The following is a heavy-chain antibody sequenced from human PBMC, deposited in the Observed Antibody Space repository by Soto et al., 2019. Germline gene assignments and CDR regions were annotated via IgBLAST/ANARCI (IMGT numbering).Heavy chain of an antibody. Sequence: QVQLVQSGAEVKKPGSSVKVSCKASGDTFSTYTITWMRQAPGQGLEWMGGIIPRSATSNYAQKFQGRVTITAHESTNTAXXXLXXLRSEDTAVYYCAREGLVLVPTTVNSDYYYYAMDVWGQGTTVTVSS. V-gene: IGHV1-69*12. J-gene: IGHJ6*02. CDR2: IIPRSATS. CDR1: GDTFSTYT. D-gene: IGHD2-2*01. CDR3: AREGLVLVPTTVNSDYYYYAMDV.